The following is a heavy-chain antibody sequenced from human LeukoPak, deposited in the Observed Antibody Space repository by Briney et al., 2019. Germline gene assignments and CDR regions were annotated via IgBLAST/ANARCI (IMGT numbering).Heavy chain of an antibody. J-gene: IGHJ5*02. Sequence: GESLRLSCTASGLTLRDAYLRWVRQAPGKGLEWVGHIKSKAHGETTHIAAPVKGRFSISRDDSKNTVYLHMNGLRTEDTAMYFCTPGHYSNLWGQGTLVTGSS. CDR2: IKSKAHGETT. V-gene: IGHV3-15*01. CDR1: GLTLRDAY. D-gene: IGHD6-13*01. CDR3: TPGHYSNL.